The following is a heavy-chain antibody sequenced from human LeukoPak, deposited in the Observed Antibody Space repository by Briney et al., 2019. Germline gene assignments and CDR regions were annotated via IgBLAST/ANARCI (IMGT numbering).Heavy chain of an antibody. V-gene: IGHV4-34*01. Sequence: SETLSLTCAVYGGSFSGYYWRWIRQPPGKGLEWMGEINHSGSTNYNPSLKSRVTISVDPSKNQFSLKLSSVTAADTAVYYCARAPLVVVPAAIRDAFDIWGQGTMVTVSS. D-gene: IGHD2-2*02. CDR1: GGSFSGYY. CDR3: ARAPLVVVPAAIRDAFDI. J-gene: IGHJ3*02. CDR2: INHSGST.